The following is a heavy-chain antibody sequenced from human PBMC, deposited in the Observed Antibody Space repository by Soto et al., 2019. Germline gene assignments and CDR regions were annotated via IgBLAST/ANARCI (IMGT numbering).Heavy chain of an antibody. CDR2: VSVYGGST. Sequence: GGSLRLSCAASGFIFSDFAMSWVRQTPGKGLEWVSAVSVYGGSTHYSDAVKGRFTISRDNSRDTLFLQMNSLRAEDTAVYYCARRPAGDSHWYFDLWGRGTLVTVSS. D-gene: IGHD2-21*01. V-gene: IGHV3-23*01. CDR1: GFIFSDFA. CDR3: ARRPAGDSHWYFDL. J-gene: IGHJ2*01.